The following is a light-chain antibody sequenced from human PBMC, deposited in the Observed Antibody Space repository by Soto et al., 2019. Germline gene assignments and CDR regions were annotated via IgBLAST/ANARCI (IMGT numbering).Light chain of an antibody. CDR1: TGAVTNSHY. Sequence: QAVVTQEPSLTVSPGETVTLTCGSSTGAVTNSHYPYWFQQKPGQAPRTLIYDTSNKHSWTPARFSGSLLGDKAALTLSGAQPEDEAEYYCLISYSAALWVFVGGTKLTVL. CDR2: DTS. V-gene: IGLV7-46*01. CDR3: LISYSAALWV. J-gene: IGLJ3*02.